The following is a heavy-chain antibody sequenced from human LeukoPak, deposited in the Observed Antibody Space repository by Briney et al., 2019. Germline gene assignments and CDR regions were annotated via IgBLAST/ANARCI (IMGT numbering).Heavy chain of an antibody. CDR2: ISGSGGST. J-gene: IGHJ4*02. CDR3: AKVYSSSWTLTD. V-gene: IGHV3-23*01. D-gene: IGHD6-13*01. CDR1: GSTFSSYA. Sequence: PGGSLRLSCAASGSTFSSYAMSWVRQAPGKGLEWVSAISGSGGSTYYADSVKGRFTISRDNSKNTLYLQMNSLRAEDTAVYYCAKVYSSSWTLTDWGQGTLVTVSS.